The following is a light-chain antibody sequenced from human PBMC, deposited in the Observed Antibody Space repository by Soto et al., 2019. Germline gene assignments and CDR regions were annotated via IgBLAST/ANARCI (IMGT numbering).Light chain of an antibody. CDR1: SSDVGGYNF. CDR3: SSFTGTSSLPYV. Sequence: QSVLTQPASVSGSPGQSITISCTGTSSDVGGYNFVSWYQHHPGKAPKLMIYEVNNRPSGVSNRFSASKSGNTASLTISGLQPEDEADYYCSSFTGTSSLPYVFGAGTKVTVL. CDR2: EVN. J-gene: IGLJ1*01. V-gene: IGLV2-14*01.